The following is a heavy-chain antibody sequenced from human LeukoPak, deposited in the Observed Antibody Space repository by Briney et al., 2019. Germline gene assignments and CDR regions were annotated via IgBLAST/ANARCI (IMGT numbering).Heavy chain of an antibody. J-gene: IGHJ6*02. CDR1: GFTFDDYA. Sequence: PGRSLRLSCAASGFTFDDYAMHWVRQAPGKGLEWVSGISWNSGSIGYADSVKGRFTISRDNAKNSLYLQMNSLRAEDTALYYCAKDLAYYYYGMDVWGQGTTVTVSS. CDR2: ISWNSGSI. CDR3: AKDLAYYYYGMDV. V-gene: IGHV3-9*01.